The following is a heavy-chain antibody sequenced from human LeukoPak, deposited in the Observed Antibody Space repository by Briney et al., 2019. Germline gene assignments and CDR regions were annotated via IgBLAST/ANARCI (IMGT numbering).Heavy chain of an antibody. CDR2: ISSSSSYI. V-gene: IGHV3-21*01. CDR3: ARDRSYYYDSSGYVFDY. J-gene: IGHJ4*02. Sequence: GGSLRLSCAASGFTFSSYAMSWVRQAPGKGLEWVSSISSSSSYIYYADSVKGRFTISRDNAKNSLYLQMNSLRAEDTAVYYCARDRSYYYDSSGYVFDYWGQGTLVTVSS. D-gene: IGHD3-22*01. CDR1: GFTFSSYA.